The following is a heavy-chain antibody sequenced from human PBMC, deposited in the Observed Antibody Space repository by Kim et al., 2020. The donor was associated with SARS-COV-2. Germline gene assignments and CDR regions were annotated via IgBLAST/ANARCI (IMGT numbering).Heavy chain of an antibody. V-gene: IGHV3-23*01. D-gene: IGHD2-15*01. J-gene: IGHJ4*02. CDR3: AKSIGGSSYSPIDY. Sequence: YADSAKGRFTISRDNSKNTLYLQVNSLRAEDTAVYYCAKSIGGSSYSPIDYWGQGTLVTVSS.